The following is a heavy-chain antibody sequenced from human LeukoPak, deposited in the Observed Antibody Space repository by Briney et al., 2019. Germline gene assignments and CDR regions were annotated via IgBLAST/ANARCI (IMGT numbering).Heavy chain of an antibody. CDR1: GFTFSSYA. V-gene: IGHV3-23*01. D-gene: IGHD2-21*02. J-gene: IGHJ4*02. CDR3: AKEGAYFGGDCYTYFDY. Sequence: GGSLRLSCASSGFTFSSYAMSWVRQAPGKGLEWVSAISGSGGNTYYADSVKGRFTISRDNSKNTVYLQMNSLRAEDTAVYYCAKEGAYFGGDCYTYFDYWGQETLVPVSS. CDR2: ISGSGGNT.